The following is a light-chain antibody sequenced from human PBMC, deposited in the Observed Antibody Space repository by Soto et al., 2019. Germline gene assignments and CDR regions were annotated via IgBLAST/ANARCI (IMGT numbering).Light chain of an antibody. Sequence: EIVMTQSPATLSVSPGERATLSCRASQSVSSKLVWYQQKPGQAPRLLIYGASNTATGIPARFSGSGSGTEFNLTISSLQSEDFAVYFCQQYNEWPPWTFGQGTKVEVK. CDR3: QQYNEWPPWT. J-gene: IGKJ1*01. CDR2: GAS. CDR1: QSVSSK. V-gene: IGKV3-15*01.